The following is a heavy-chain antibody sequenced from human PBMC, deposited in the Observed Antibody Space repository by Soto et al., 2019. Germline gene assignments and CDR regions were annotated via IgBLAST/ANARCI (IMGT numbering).Heavy chain of an antibody. Sequence: GGSLRLSCAASGLTFSSYNMNWVRQAPGKGLEWVSYISTTSSAVYYADSVKGRFTISRDNAKNSLYLQMNSLRDEDTAVYYCAGYCSGDTCYTDFWGQGTLVTVSS. D-gene: IGHD2-15*01. V-gene: IGHV3-48*02. J-gene: IGHJ4*02. CDR3: AGYCSGDTCYTDF. CDR1: GLTFSSYN. CDR2: ISTTSSAV.